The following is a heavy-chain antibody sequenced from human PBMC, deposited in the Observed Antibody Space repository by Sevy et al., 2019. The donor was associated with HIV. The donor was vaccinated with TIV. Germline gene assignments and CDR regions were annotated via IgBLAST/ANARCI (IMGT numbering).Heavy chain of an antibody. CDR1: GFTFSDYY. CDR3: ARGVVVAAFRRGMDV. Sequence: GGSLRLSCAASGFTFSDYYMSWIRQAPGKGLEWVSYISSSGSTIYYADSAKGRFTISRDNAKNSLYLQMNSLRDEDTAVYYCARGVVVAAFRRGMDVWGQGTTVTVSS. V-gene: IGHV3-11*01. J-gene: IGHJ6*02. D-gene: IGHD2-15*01. CDR2: ISSSGSTI.